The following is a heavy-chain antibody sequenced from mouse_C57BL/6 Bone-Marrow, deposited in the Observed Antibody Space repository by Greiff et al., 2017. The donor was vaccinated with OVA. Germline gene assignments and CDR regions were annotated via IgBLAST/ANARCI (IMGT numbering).Heavy chain of an antibody. V-gene: IGHV1-59*01. CDR3: AVSPWFAY. CDR2: IDPSDSYT. Sequence: QVHVKQPGAELVRPGTSVKLSCKASGSTFTSYWMHWVKQRPGQGLEWIGVIDPSDSYTNYNQKFKGKATLTVDTSSSTAYMQLSSLTSEDAAVYYCAVSPWFAYWGQGTLVTVSA. CDR1: GSTFTSYW. J-gene: IGHJ3*01.